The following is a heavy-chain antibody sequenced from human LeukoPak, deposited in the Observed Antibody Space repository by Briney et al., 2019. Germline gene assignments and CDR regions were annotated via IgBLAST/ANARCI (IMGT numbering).Heavy chain of an antibody. CDR1: GFTFSSYA. CDR2: IRSKANSYAT. J-gene: IGHJ6*02. V-gene: IGHV3-73*01. Sequence: GGSPRLSCAASGFTFSSYAMSWVRQASGKGLEWVGRIRSKANSYATAYDVSANGRFTISRDDLKNTAYLQMNSLKIEDTAVYYCTRLAEGYNGLDVWGQGTTVTVSS. CDR3: TRLAEGYNGLDV.